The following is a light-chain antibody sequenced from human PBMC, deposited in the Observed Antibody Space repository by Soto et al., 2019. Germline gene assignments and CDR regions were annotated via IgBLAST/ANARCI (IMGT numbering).Light chain of an antibody. CDR3: SSYTSRSTPV. V-gene: IGLV2-14*01. Sequence: QSVLTQPASVSGSPGQSITISCTGTYSDVGGYNRVSWYQHHPGKAPKMLIFEVSTRPSGISDRFSGSKSGNTASLTISGLQAEDEADYYCSSYTSRSTPVFGGGTKLTVL. CDR2: EVS. CDR1: YSDVGGYNR. J-gene: IGLJ2*01.